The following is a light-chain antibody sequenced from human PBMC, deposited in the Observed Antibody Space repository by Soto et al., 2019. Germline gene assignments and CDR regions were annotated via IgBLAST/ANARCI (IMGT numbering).Light chain of an antibody. Sequence: DIQMTQSPSTLSASIGDRVTITCRASQTVYTWLAWYQQKPGTDPKLLIYEASTLHSGVPSRFSGSGSGTEFSLVISRLQPDDLATYYCQQYSSYSPYTFGQGTKVDIK. CDR3: QQYSSYSPYT. J-gene: IGKJ2*01. V-gene: IGKV1-5*03. CDR1: QTVYTW. CDR2: EAS.